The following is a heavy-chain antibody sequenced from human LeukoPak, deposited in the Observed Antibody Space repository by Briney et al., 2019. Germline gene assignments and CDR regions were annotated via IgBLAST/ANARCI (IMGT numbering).Heavy chain of an antibody. J-gene: IGHJ4*02. D-gene: IGHD4-11*01. CDR1: GFTFSSYA. V-gene: IGHV3-30-3*01. CDR2: VSNDETKK. CDR3: AKDRKVTTSY. Sequence: GGSLRLSCAASGFTFSSYAMDWVRQAPGKGLEWVAVVSNDETKKDYADSVKGRFTISRDNSRNTLYLQMNSLRAEDTAVYYCAKDRKVTTSYWGQGTLVTVSS.